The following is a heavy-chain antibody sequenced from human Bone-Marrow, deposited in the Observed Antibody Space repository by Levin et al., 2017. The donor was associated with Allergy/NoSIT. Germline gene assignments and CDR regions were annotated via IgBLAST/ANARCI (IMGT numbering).Heavy chain of an antibody. J-gene: IGHJ4*02. CDR1: GFTFTDYY. V-gene: IGHV3-11*01. D-gene: IGHD5-24*01. CDR2: ISGGGTTI. CDR3: ARGDGYHAH. Sequence: SGGSLRLSCVASGFTFTDYYMNWIRQAPGKGLESVSYISGGGTTIYYADSVKGRFTISRDNAKNSLFLQMDSLRAEDTAVYYCARGDGYHAHWGQGTLVTVSS.